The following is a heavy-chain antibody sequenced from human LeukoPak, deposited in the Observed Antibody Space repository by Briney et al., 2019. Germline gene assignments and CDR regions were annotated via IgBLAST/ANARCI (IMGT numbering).Heavy chain of an antibody. CDR1: GFTFSSYG. J-gene: IGHJ4*02. D-gene: IGHD3-3*01. CDR3: AKSMYYEFWSGFLDY. Sequence: QPGRSLRLSCAASGFTFSSYGMHWVRQAPGKGLEWVAVISYDGSNKYYADSVKGRFTISRDNSKNTLYVQMNSLRAEDTAVYYCAKSMYYEFWSGFLDYWGQGTLVTVSS. CDR2: ISYDGSNK. V-gene: IGHV3-30*18.